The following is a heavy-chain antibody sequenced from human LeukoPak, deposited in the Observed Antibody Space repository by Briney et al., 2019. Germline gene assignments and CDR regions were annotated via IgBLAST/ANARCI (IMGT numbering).Heavy chain of an antibody. Sequence: SETLSLTCTVSGGSISSSSYYWGWIRQPPGKGLEWIGSIYYSGSTYYNPSLKSRVTISVDTSKNQFSLKLTSVTAADTAVYYCARVYNMIVPGDAFDIWGQGTMVTVSS. CDR2: IYYSGST. J-gene: IGHJ3*02. CDR3: ARVYNMIVPGDAFDI. V-gene: IGHV4-39*07. CDR1: GGSISSSSYY. D-gene: IGHD3-22*01.